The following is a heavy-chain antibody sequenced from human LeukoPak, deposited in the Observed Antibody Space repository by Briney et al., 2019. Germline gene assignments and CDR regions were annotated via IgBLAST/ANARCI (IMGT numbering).Heavy chain of an antibody. CDR1: RVTFSSYG. CDR2: ISSDGNDK. D-gene: IGHD5-12*01. V-gene: IGHV3-30*03. Sequence: GGSLRLSCAASRVTFSSYGMHWVRQGPGKGLEWVALISSDGNDKLYGDSVKGRFTISRDDSKSTLYLQMNSLRAEDTAVYYCTTKVIRGNSGDDYDDWGQGTLVTVSS. CDR3: TTKVIRGNSGDDYDD. J-gene: IGHJ4*02.